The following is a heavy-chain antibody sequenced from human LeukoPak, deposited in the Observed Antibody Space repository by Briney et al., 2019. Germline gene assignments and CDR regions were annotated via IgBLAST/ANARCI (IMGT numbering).Heavy chain of an antibody. CDR2: IYYSGST. Sequence: PSETLSLTCTVSGGSISSGGYYWSWIRQPPGKGLEWIGYIYYSGSTNYNPSLKSRVTISVDTSKNQFSLKLNSVTAADTAVYYCARDRDGYNRFDFWGQGTLVTVSS. J-gene: IGHJ4*02. V-gene: IGHV4-61*08. CDR3: ARDRDGYNRFDF. CDR1: GGSISSGGYY. D-gene: IGHD5-24*01.